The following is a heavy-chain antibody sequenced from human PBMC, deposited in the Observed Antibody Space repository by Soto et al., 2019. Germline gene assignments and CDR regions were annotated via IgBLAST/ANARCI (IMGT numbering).Heavy chain of an antibody. Sequence: EVQLLESGGGLVQPGGSLRLSCAASRFTFSSYAMCWVRQAPGKGLEWVSSISVSGGSTYYADSGKGRFTISRDKSKNTLYLQMNSLRAEDTAVYYCAKDGYSITRNKPLDYWGQGTLVTVSS. D-gene: IGHD2-2*01. J-gene: IGHJ4*02. CDR1: RFTFSSYA. V-gene: IGHV3-23*01. CDR2: ISVSGGST. CDR3: AKDGYSITRNKPLDY.